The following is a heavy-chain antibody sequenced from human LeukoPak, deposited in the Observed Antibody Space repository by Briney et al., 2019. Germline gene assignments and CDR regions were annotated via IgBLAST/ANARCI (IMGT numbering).Heavy chain of an antibody. J-gene: IGHJ4*02. CDR3: ATTQTASAMVRGAISPPDRD. CDR2: ISGSGGST. D-gene: IGHD3-10*01. V-gene: IGHV3-23*01. Sequence: GGSLRLSCAASGFTFSSYAMSWVRQAPGKGLEWVSAISGSGGSTYYADSVKGRFAISRDNSKTTLYLQMNSLRAEDTAVYYCATTQTASAMVRGAISPPDRDWGQGTLVTVSA. CDR1: GFTFSSYA.